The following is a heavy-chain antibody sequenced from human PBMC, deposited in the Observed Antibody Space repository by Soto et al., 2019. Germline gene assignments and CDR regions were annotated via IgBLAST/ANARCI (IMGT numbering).Heavy chain of an antibody. CDR2: IKSKTDGGTT. V-gene: IGHV3-15*01. J-gene: IGHJ3*02. CDR1: GFTFSNAW. Sequence: GESLKISCAASGFTFSNAWMSWVRQAPGKGLEWVGRIKSKTDGGTTDYAAPVKGRFTISRDDSKNTLYLQMNSLKTEDTAVYYCTTGRYCSSTSCHDAFDIWGQGTMVTVSS. CDR3: TTGRYCSSTSCHDAFDI. D-gene: IGHD2-2*01.